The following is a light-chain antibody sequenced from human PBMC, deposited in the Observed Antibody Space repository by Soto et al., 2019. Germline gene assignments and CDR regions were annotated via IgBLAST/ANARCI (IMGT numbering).Light chain of an antibody. V-gene: IGKV3-20*01. Sequence: EIVLTQSPGTLSLSPGERATLSCRASQNVDSNYLAWYQQKPGQAPRIIIFGASGRATGIPDRFTGGGSGTDFSLTIRRLEPEDSALYYCQQYVGSPITFGQGTRLGI. J-gene: IGKJ5*01. CDR1: QNVDSNY. CDR3: QQYVGSPIT. CDR2: GAS.